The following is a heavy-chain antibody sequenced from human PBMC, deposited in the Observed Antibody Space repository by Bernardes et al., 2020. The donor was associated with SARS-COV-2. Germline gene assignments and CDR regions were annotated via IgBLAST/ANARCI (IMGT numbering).Heavy chain of an antibody. J-gene: IGHJ4*02. V-gene: IGHV3-21*01. D-gene: IGHD6-13*01. CDR1: GFTFSSYS. CDR2: ISSRSSYI. Sequence: GGSLRLSCAASGFTFSSYSMNWVRQAPWKGLEWVSSISSRSSYIYYADSVKGRFTISRDNAKNSLYLQMNSLRAEDTAVYYCATIAGDYWGQGTLVTVSS. CDR3: ATIAGDY.